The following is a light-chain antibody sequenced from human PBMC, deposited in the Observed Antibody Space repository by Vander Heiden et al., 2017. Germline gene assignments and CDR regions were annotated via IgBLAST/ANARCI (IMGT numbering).Light chain of an antibody. V-gene: IGKV1-39*01. J-gene: IGKJ5*01. CDR3: QQGDSSPIT. CDR2: ATS. CDR1: QNISSY. Sequence: DIQMTQSPSSLSASVGDRVTITCRASQNISSYLNWYQQKPGKAPKLLIYATSNLQSGVPSRFSGSGSGTDFTLTISRLQPEDFATYYCQQGDSSPITFGQGTLMEIK.